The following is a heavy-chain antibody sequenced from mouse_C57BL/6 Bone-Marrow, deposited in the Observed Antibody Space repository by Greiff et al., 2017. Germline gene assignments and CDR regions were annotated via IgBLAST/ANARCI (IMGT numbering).Heavy chain of an antibody. CDR1: GYTFTDYE. CDR2: IDPETGGT. CDR3: TRGGFDWEAWFAY. Sequence: QVQLQQSGAELVRPGASVTLSCKASGYTFTDYEMHWVKQTPVHGLEWIGAIDPETGGTAYNQKFKGKAILTADKSSSTAYMELRSLTSEDSAVYYGTRGGFDWEAWFAYWGQGTLVTVAA. J-gene: IGHJ3*01. V-gene: IGHV1-15*01. D-gene: IGHD4-1*01.